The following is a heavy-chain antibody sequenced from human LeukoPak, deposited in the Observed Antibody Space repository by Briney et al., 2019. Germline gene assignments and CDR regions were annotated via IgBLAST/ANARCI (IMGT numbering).Heavy chain of an antibody. CDR2: IYHSGST. J-gene: IGHJ4*02. V-gene: IGHV4-38-2*01. D-gene: IGHD2-2*01. Sequence: PSETLSLTCVVSGYSINSGYYWGWIRQPPGRGLEWIGSIYHSGSTYYNPSLKSRVTISVDTSKNQFSLKLSSVTAADTAVFYCARSPYCSSTSCYSPYYFDYWGQGTLVTVSS. CDR1: GYSINSGYY. CDR3: ARSPYCSSTSCYSPYYFDY.